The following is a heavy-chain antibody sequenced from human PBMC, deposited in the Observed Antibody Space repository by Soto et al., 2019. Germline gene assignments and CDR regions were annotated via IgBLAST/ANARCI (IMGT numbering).Heavy chain of an antibody. CDR1: GFTFSDYY. V-gene: IGHV3-11*01. D-gene: IGHD5-12*01. J-gene: IGHJ6*02. CDR3: ARDVATITIYYGMDV. CDR2: ISYSSSTI. Sequence: GGSLRLSCAASGFTFSDYYMYWIRQAPGKGLERVSYISYSSSTIYYADSVKGRFTISRDNAKNSLYLQMNSLRAEDTAVYYCARDVATITIYYGMDVWGQGTTVTVSS.